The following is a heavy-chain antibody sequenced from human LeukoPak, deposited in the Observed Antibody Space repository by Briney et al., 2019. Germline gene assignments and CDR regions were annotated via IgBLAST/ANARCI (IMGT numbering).Heavy chain of an antibody. CDR1: GFTFSSSA. CDR2: ISGSGSGGST. CDR3: AKVLEWFGETSFDY. D-gene: IGHD3-10*01. V-gene: IGHV3-23*01. Sequence: GGSLRLSCAASGFTFSSSAMSWVRQAPGKGLEWVSNISGSGSGGSTYYADSVKGRFTISRDNSKNTLYLQMNSLRAEDTAVYYCAKVLEWFGETSFDYWGQGTLVTVSS. J-gene: IGHJ4*02.